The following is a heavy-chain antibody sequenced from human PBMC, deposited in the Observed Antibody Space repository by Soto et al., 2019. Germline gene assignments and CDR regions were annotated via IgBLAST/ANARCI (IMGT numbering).Heavy chain of an antibody. D-gene: IGHD2-8*02. V-gene: IGHV3-7*05. Sequence: GGSLRLSCAASGCIFSDYWMSWVRQAPGKGLEWVANVKQDGSERYYVDSVKGRFTISRDNAKNSLYLQMNSLRAEDTAVYYCARESLVVYATSFYRYLLDVWGRGTTVTVSS. CDR1: GCIFSDYW. CDR2: VKQDGSER. CDR3: ARESLVVYATSFYRYLLDV. J-gene: IGHJ6*02.